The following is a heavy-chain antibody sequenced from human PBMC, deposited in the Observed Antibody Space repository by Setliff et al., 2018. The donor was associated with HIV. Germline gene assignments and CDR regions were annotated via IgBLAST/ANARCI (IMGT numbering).Heavy chain of an antibody. J-gene: IGHJ3*01. Sequence: PGESPKISCRGFGYSFGDYWIGWVRQKPGKGLEWMGIILPADSDTRVSPSFQGQVSISADRSTYAAFLQWTSLKASDTGMYFCARHRVDTSMLVVKSPGAFDLWGQGTLVTVSS. V-gene: IGHV5-51*01. CDR2: ILPADSDT. D-gene: IGHD3-22*01. CDR1: GYSFGDYW. CDR3: ARHRVDTSMLVVKSPGAFDL.